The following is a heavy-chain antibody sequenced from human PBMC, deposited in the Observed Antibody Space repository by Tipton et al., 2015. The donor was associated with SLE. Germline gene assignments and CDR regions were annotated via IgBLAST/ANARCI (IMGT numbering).Heavy chain of an antibody. D-gene: IGHD1-26*01. J-gene: IGHJ5*01. CDR2: INEDGSVK. CDR3: ARDSGTYGRGWFDP. CDR1: GFSFSTYW. Sequence: SLRLSCAASGFSFSTYWLSWVRQAPGKGLEWVANINEDGSVKYFLDSVRGRFTIARDNAKNSVYLQMNSLRVEDSGVYYCARDSGTYGRGWFDPWGQGALVTVSS. V-gene: IGHV3-7*01.